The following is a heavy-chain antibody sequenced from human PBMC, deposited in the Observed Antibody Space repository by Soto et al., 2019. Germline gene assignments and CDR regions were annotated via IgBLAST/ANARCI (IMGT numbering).Heavy chain of an antibody. V-gene: IGHV3-72*01. J-gene: IGHJ4*02. CDR2: TRNKANSYSA. CDR1: GFSFSDYY. CDR3: ARDTGGSYDY. Sequence: PGGSLRLSCAASGFSFSDYYMDWVRQVPGKGLEWVGRTRNKANSYSAEYAPPVKGRFTISRHDLEDSMYLQMNNLKTEGTAVYYCARDTGGSYDYWGQGALVTVSS. D-gene: IGHD1-26*01.